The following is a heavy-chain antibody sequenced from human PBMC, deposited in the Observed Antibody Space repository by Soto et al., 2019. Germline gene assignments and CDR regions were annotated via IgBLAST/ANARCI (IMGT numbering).Heavy chain of an antibody. Sequence: SVKVSCKASGGTFSSYAISWVRQAPGQGLEWVGGIIPIFGTANYAQKFQGRVTITADESTSTAYMELSSLRSEDTAVYYCARVPTISAAGHEFDYWGQGTLVTVSS. CDR3: ARVPTISAAGHEFDY. D-gene: IGHD6-13*01. J-gene: IGHJ4*02. V-gene: IGHV1-69*13. CDR2: IIPIFGTA. CDR1: GGTFSSYA.